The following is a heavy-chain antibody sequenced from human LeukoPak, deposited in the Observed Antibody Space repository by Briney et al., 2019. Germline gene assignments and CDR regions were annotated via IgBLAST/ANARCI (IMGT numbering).Heavy chain of an antibody. CDR1: GGSISDYY. D-gene: IGHD3-3*01. V-gene: IGHV4-4*08. CDR3: VREGPVRFLEQIDY. Sequence: SETLSLTCTISGGSISDYYWGWIRQPPGKGLEWIGYVHNSGDTNYNPSLRSRVTISLDMSKNQFSLKLNSVTAADTAVYYCVREGPVRFLEQIDYWGQGTLVTVSS. CDR2: VHNSGDT. J-gene: IGHJ4*02.